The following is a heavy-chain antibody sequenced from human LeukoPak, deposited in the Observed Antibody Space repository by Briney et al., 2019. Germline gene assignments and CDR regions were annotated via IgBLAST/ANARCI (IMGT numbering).Heavy chain of an antibody. CDR1: GFTVSSNY. V-gene: IGHV3-53*01. Sequence: GGSLRLSCAASGFTVSSNYMSWVRQAPGKGLEWVSVIYSGGSTYYADSVKGRFTISRDNSKNTLYLQMTSLGAEDTAVYYCARIVVVVAATPGIFDYWGQGTLVTVSS. CDR2: IYSGGST. D-gene: IGHD2-15*01. CDR3: ARIVVVVAATPGIFDY. J-gene: IGHJ4*02.